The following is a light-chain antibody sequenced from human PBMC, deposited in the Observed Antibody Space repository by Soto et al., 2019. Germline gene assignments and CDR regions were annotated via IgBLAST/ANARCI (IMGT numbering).Light chain of an antibody. CDR3: QQTFSPFVT. J-gene: IGKJ4*01. Sequence: DIQMTQSPPSLSASLGDSVTITCRASEPITDFLNWYQLKPGKAPRLLIYSASNMQPGVPSRFSGSGYGTDFTLTLSGLQHEDSATYYCQQTFSPFVTFGAGTKVEV. V-gene: IGKV1-39*01. CDR2: SAS. CDR1: EPITDF.